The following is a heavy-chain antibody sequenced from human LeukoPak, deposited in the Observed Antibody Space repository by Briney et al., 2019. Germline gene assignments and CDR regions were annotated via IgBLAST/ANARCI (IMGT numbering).Heavy chain of an antibody. J-gene: IGHJ4*02. V-gene: IGHV3-66*01. CDR3: ARSMSGSREL. CDR2: IYSGGST. D-gene: IGHD1-26*01. CDR1: GFTVSSNY. Sequence: GGSLRLSCAVSGFTVSSNYMSWVRQAPGKGLEWVSVIYSGGSTYYADSVKGRFTISRDNSKNTLYLQMNSLSAEDTAMYYCARSMSGSRELWGQGTLVTVSP.